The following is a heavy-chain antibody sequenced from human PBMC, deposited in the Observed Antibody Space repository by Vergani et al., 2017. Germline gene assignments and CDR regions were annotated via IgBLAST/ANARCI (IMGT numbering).Heavy chain of an antibody. CDR3: ARASLRALVGYYYYMDV. CDR1: GGSISSSNW. V-gene: IGHV4-4*03. D-gene: IGHD3-16*02. J-gene: IGHJ6*03. Sequence: QVQLQESDPGLVKPPGTLSLTCAVSGGSISSSNWWSWVRQPPGKGLEWIGEIYHSGSTNYNPSLKSRVTISVDKSKNQFSLKLSSVTAADTAVYYCARASLRALVGYYYYMDVWGKGKTVVVSS. CDR2: IYHSGST.